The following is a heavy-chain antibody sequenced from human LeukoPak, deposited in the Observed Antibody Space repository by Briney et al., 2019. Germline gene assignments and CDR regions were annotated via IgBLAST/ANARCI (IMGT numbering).Heavy chain of an antibody. D-gene: IGHD6-19*01. J-gene: IGHJ4*02. CDR2: IRAGGGTT. CDR3: AKEEHSSGWGTMAHNS. Sequence: GGSLRXXCAASGFTFSSYAMSWVRQAPGRGLDWVSAIRAGGGTTFYAGSVKGRFTISRDDSENTLYLQMNSLSAEDTAVYYCAKEEHSSGWGTMAHNSWGQGTLVTVSS. CDR1: GFTFSSYA. V-gene: IGHV3-23*01.